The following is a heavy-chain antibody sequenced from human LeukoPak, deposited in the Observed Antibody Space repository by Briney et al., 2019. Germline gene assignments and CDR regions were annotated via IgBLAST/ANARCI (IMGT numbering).Heavy chain of an antibody. Sequence: SETLSLTCTVSGYSISSGYYWGWIRQPPGKGLEWVGSIYHSGSTYYNPSLKSRVTMSVDTSKNQFSLKLSSVTAADTAVYYCARDRFGELSLYYYYMDVWGKGTTVTISS. D-gene: IGHD3-10*01. CDR1: GYSISSGYY. V-gene: IGHV4-38-2*02. CDR3: ARDRFGELSLYYYYMDV. J-gene: IGHJ6*03. CDR2: IYHSGST.